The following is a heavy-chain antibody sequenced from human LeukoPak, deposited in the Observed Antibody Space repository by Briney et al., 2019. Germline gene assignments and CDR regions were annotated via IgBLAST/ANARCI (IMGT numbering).Heavy chain of an antibody. J-gene: IGHJ4*02. Sequence: SETLSLTCTVSGGSISSGDYYWSWIRQPPGKGLEWIGYIYYSGSTYYNPSLKSRVTISVDTSKNQFSLKLSSVTAAETAVYYCARGGSGSYSHPTTYYFGYWGKGPLVPVS. CDR1: GGSISSGDYY. CDR2: IYYSGST. CDR3: ARGGSGSYSHPTTYYFGY. V-gene: IGHV4-30-4*01. D-gene: IGHD3-10*01.